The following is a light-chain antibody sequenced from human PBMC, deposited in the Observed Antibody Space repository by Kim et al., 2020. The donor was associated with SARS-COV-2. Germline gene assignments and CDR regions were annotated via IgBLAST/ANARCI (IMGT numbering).Light chain of an antibody. V-gene: IGKV1-5*01. CDR1: QSIDIW. CDR2: DAS. Sequence: SASVGDRVTITCRASQSIDIWLAWYQQKPGKAPKLLIYDASTLASGVLPRFSGRGSGTEFTLTISSLQPDDFATYYCQQYESFSTFGQGTKVDIK. CDR3: QQYESFST. J-gene: IGKJ1*01.